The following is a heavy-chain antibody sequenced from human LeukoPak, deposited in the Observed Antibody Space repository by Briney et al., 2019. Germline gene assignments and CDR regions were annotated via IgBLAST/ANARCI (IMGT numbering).Heavy chain of an antibody. D-gene: IGHD3-22*01. CDR2: ISGSGGST. J-gene: IGHJ4*02. Sequence: GRSLRLSCAASGFTFSSYAMHWVRQAPGKGLEWVSAISGSGGSTYYADSVKGRFTISRDNSKNTLYLQMNSLRAEDTAVYYCAKAFRYYYDSSGSPNGIYYFDYWGQGTLVTVSS. CDR1: GFTFSSYA. V-gene: IGHV3-23*01. CDR3: AKAFRYYYDSSGSPNGIYYFDY.